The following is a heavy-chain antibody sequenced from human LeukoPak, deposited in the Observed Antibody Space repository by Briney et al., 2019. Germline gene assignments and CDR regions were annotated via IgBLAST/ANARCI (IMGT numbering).Heavy chain of an antibody. J-gene: IGHJ2*01. Sequence: SETLSLTCTVSGGSISSYYWSWIRQPAGQGLEWVGRIYTSGSTNYNPSLKSRVTMSVATSKNQFSLKLSSVTAADTAVYYCARDQSSEYCSGGSCYHDWYCDPRGGGALVTVSS. CDR1: GGSISSYY. V-gene: IGHV4-4*07. D-gene: IGHD2-15*01. CDR3: ARDQSSEYCSGGSCYHDWYCDP. CDR2: IYTSGST.